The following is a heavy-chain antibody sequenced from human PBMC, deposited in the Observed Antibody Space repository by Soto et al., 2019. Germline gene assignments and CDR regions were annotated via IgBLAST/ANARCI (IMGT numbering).Heavy chain of an antibody. CDR2: ISGSGGST. CDR3: AKDLPPYYDFWSGYYPGLGFDI. CDR1: GFTFSSYA. Sequence: EVQLLESGGGLVQPGGSLRLSCAASGFTFSSYAMSWVRQAPGKGLEWVSAISGSGGSTYYADSVKGQFTISRDNSKNTLYLQMNSLRAEDTAVYYCAKDLPPYYDFWSGYYPGLGFDIWGQGTMVTVSS. D-gene: IGHD3-3*01. V-gene: IGHV3-23*01. J-gene: IGHJ3*02.